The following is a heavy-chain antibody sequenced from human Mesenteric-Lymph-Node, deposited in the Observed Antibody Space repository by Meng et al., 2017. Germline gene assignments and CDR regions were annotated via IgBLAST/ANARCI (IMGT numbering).Heavy chain of an antibody. CDR1: EFSVSSDF. Sequence: GSLKISCAASEFSVSSDFMIWVRQAPGKGLEWVSMIHASAGTRFADSVKGRFTISTDNSKNTLYLQMNSLTSEDTALYYCANRWVWGLGTLVTVSS. J-gene: IGHJ4*02. CDR3: ANRWV. D-gene: IGHD5-24*01. CDR2: IHASAGT. V-gene: IGHV3-66*03.